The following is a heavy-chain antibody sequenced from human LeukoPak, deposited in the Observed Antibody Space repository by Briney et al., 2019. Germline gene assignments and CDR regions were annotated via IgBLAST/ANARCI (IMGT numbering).Heavy chain of an antibody. V-gene: IGHV4-38-2*02. J-gene: IGHJ6*04. Sequence: SETLSLTCTVSGYSISSGYYWVWIRQPPGKGLEWIGSIYRSGSTNYNPSLKSRVTISVDTSQNQFSLKVNSVTAADTAVYYCARGDCSSTICYSPVDVWGKGTTVTVSS. CDR1: GYSISSGYY. CDR3: ARGDCSSTICYSPVDV. D-gene: IGHD2-2*01. CDR2: IYRSGST.